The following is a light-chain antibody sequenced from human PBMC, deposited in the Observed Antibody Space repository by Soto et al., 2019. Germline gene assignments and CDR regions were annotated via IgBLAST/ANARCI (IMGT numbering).Light chain of an antibody. J-gene: IGKJ3*01. CDR2: KAS. CDR1: QSISSW. Sequence: DIQMTQSPSTLSASVGDRVTITCRASQSISSWLAWYQQKPGKAPKVLIYKASNLESGVPSRFSGSGSGTEITLTISSLQPDDFATYYCQHYNTYPTFGPGTNVYIK. CDR3: QHYNTYPT. V-gene: IGKV1-5*03.